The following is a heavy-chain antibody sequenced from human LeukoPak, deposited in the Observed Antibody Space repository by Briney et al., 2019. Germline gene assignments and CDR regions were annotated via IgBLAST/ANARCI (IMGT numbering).Heavy chain of an antibody. V-gene: IGHV5-51*01. CDR2: IYPGDSDT. J-gene: IGHJ6*02. D-gene: IGHD5-12*01. CDR1: GYSFTSYW. Sequence: GESLKISCKGSGYSFTSYWIGWVRQMPGKGLEWMGIIYPGDSDTRYSPSFQGQVTISADKSISTAYLQWSSLKASDTAMYYCARWSVVATSCYYYYYGMDVWGQGTTVTVSS. CDR3: ARWSVVATSCYYYYYGMDV.